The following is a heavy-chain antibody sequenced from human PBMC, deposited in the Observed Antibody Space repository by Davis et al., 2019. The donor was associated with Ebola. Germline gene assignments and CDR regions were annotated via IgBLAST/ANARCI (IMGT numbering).Heavy chain of an antibody. CDR1: GASFSDYY. V-gene: IGHV4-34*01. J-gene: IGHJ6*04. D-gene: IGHD5-24*01. CDR2: IHPHGSI. CDR3: ARGTDLYKTGNV. Sequence: PSETLSLTCVVHGASFSDYYWSWIRQPPGQGLEWIGEIHPHGSISYNPSLESRVTISAYTSNNQFSRQMNSVTAADTGVYFCARGTDLYKTGNVWGKGTTVTVSS.